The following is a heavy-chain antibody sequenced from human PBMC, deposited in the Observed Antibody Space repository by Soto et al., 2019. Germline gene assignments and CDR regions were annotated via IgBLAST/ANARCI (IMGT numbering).Heavy chain of an antibody. Sequence: QVQLVQSGAEVKKPGASVKVSCKTSVYTFTKYGVGWVRQAPGQGLEWMGWISGSSGNANYAEKVQGRITLTTDTSTSTAYIELRSLRSDDTAVYYCAREMAGLGGDYDYWGQGTQVTFSS. CDR2: ISGSSGNA. V-gene: IGHV1-18*01. CDR3: AREMAGLGGDYDY. D-gene: IGHD3-16*01. J-gene: IGHJ4*02. CDR1: VYTFTKYG.